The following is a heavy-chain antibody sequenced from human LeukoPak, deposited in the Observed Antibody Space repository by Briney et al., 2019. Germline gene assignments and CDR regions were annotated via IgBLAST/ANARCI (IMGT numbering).Heavy chain of an antibody. D-gene: IGHD4-17*01. CDR1: GGTFSSYA. CDR2: IIPIFGTA. V-gene: IGHV1-69*13. CDR3: ARDYGDYYLAFDY. J-gene: IGHJ4*02. Sequence: EASVKVSCKASGGTFSSYAISWVRQAPGQGLEWMGGIIPIFGTANYAQKFQGRVTITADESTSTAYMELSSLRSEDTAVYYCARDYGDYYLAFDYWGQGTLVTVSS.